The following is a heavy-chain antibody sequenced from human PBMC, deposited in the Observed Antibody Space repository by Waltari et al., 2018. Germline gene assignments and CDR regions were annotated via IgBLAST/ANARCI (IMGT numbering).Heavy chain of an antibody. J-gene: IGHJ4*02. D-gene: IGHD3-10*01. V-gene: IGHV4-30-4*08. Sequence: QVQLQESGPGLVKPSQTLSLTCTVSGGSISRGDYYWTWIRQPPGKGLEWIGYIYYSGSTYYNPSLKSRVTISVDTSKNQFSLKLSSVTAADTAVYYCARTPTPMGGYYFDYWGQGTLVTVSS. CDR1: GGSISRGDYY. CDR2: IYYSGST. CDR3: ARTPTPMGGYYFDY.